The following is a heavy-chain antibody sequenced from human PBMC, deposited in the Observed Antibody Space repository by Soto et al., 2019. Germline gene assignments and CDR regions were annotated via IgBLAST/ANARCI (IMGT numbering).Heavy chain of an antibody. V-gene: IGHV3-23*01. D-gene: IGHD3-22*01. J-gene: IGHJ4*02. CDR2: ISGSGGTT. CDR3: AKHYDSSGHTVPYYFDF. CDR1: GFTFSSYA. Sequence: EVQVLESGGGLVQPGGSLRLSCEASGFTFSSYAMSWVRQAPGKGLEWVSTISGSGGTTYYADSVKGRFTISRDNFKNTLYLQMSSLRAEDAAVYYCAKHYDSSGHTVPYYFDFWGQGTPVTVSS.